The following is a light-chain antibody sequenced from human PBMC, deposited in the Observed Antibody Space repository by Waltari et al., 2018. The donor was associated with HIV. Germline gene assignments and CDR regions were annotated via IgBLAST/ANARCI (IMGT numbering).Light chain of an antibody. CDR2: GAS. V-gene: IGKV1-9*01. Sequence: DIQLTQSPSFLSASVGDRVTISCRASQGISNYLAWYQQKPGKAPKLLIYGASTLQSGVLARFSGSGSGTEFTLTIDSLQPDDFATYYCQQLNSYSSLTFGPGTKVDV. J-gene: IGKJ3*01. CDR1: QGISNY. CDR3: QQLNSYSSLT.